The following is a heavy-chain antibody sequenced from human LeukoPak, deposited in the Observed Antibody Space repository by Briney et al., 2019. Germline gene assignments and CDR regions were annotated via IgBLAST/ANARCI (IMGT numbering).Heavy chain of an antibody. CDR3: AREARGYSL. CDR1: GGSISSYY. D-gene: IGHD5-18*01. Sequence: PSETLSLTCTVSGGSISSYYWSWIRQPPGKGLEWIGYIYYSGSTNYNPSLKSRVTISVDTSKNQFSLKLSSVTAADTAVYHCAREARGYSLWGQGTLVTVSS. V-gene: IGHV4-59*01. J-gene: IGHJ4*02. CDR2: IYYSGST.